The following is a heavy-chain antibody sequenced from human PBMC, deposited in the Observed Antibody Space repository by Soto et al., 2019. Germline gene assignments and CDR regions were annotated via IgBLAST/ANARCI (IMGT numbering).Heavy chain of an antibody. J-gene: IGHJ4*02. Sequence: QITLKESGPTLVKPTQPLTLTCSISGFSPSTSGVGVGWIRQPPGKSLEWLALIYRDDVQRSTPSLETRLTTXTDXGXNQLLRTLTNRDPVDTATYYCAHSPGTGGTCCLFDYWGQGTLVTVSS. V-gene: IGHV2-5*02. D-gene: IGHD2-15*01. CDR2: IYRDDVQ. CDR3: AHSPGTGGTCCLFDY. CDR1: GFSPSTSGVG.